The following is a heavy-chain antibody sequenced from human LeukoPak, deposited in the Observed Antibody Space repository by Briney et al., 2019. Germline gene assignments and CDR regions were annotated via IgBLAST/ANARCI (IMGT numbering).Heavy chain of an antibody. CDR3: AKDQANYGGNSFDY. CDR1: GFTFSSYA. V-gene: IGHV3-23*01. CDR2: ISGSGGST. Sequence: GGSLRLSCAASGFTFSSYAMSWVRQAPGKGLEWVSAISGSGGSTYYADSVKGRFTISRDNSQNTLYLQMNNLRAEDTAVYYCAKDQANYGGNSFDYWGQGTLVTVSS. J-gene: IGHJ4*02. D-gene: IGHD4-23*01.